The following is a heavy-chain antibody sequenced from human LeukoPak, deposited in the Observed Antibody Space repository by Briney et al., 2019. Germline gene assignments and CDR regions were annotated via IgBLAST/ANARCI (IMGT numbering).Heavy chain of an antibody. J-gene: IGHJ4*02. CDR2: IYSGGST. Sequence: PGGSLRLSCAASGFTVSSNYMSWVRQAPGKGLEWVSVIYSGGSTYYAASVKGRFTISRDNPKNTLYLQMNSLRAEDTAVYYCARVSPQKLELLSYWVQGTLVTVSS. V-gene: IGHV3-53*01. CDR3: ARVSPQKLELLSY. D-gene: IGHD1-7*01. CDR1: GFTVSSNY.